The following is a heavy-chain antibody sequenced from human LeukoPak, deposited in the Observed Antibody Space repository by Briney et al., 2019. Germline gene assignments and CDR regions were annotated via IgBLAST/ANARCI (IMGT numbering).Heavy chain of an antibody. CDR1: GDSVSSNSAG. V-gene: IGHV6-1*01. J-gene: IGHJ3*02. CDR3: AREPMVRGSRWGAFDI. D-gene: IGHD3-10*01. Sequence: SQTLSLTCAISGDSVSSNSAGWHWIRQSPSRGLEWLGSTYYRSKWFNDYGASVKSRITISPDTSKSHFSLQLNSVTPEDTAVYYCAREPMVRGSRWGAFDIWGQGTMVTVSS. CDR2: TYYRSKWFN.